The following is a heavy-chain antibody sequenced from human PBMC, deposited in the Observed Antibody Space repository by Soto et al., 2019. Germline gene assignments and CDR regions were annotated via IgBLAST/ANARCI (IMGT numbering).Heavy chain of an antibody. J-gene: IGHJ5*02. V-gene: IGHV4-31*03. CDR1: GGSISSGGYY. D-gene: IGHD6-19*01. CDR3: ARVSSGWYVWFDP. CDR2: IYYSGST. Sequence: TLSLTCTVSGGSISSGGYYWSWIRQHPGKGLEWIGYIYYSGSTYYNPSLKSRVTISVDTSKNQFSLKLSSVTAADTAVYYCARVSSGWYVWFDPWGQGTLVTVSS.